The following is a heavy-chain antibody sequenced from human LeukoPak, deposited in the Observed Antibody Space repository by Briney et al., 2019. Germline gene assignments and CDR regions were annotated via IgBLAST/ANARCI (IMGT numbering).Heavy chain of an antibody. CDR3: AKGFAATGIGY. CDR2: TYYKSKWYN. J-gene: IGHJ4*02. CDR1: GDSVSSNSGA. V-gene: IGHV6-1*01. Sequence: SQTLSLTCAISGDSVSSNSGAWNWIRHAPSRGLEWLGRTYYKSKWYNDYAVSVKGRITINPDTSKNQFSLQLNSVTPEDTAVYFCAKGFAATGIGYWGQGTLVTVSS. D-gene: IGHD6-13*01.